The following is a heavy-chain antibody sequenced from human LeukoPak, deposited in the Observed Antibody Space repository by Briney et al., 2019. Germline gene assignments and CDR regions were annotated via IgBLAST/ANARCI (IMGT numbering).Heavy chain of an antibody. J-gene: IGHJ4*02. Sequence: ASVKVSCKASGYTFTSYGISWVRQAPGQGLEWMGGINPNSGGTNSAQKFQGRVTMTRDTSISTAYMELTRLRSDDTAVYYCARVGYDSSGYYAPGPFDYWGQGTLVTVSS. CDR2: INPNSGGT. CDR3: ARVGYDSSGYYAPGPFDY. D-gene: IGHD3-22*01. CDR1: GYTFTSYG. V-gene: IGHV1-2*02.